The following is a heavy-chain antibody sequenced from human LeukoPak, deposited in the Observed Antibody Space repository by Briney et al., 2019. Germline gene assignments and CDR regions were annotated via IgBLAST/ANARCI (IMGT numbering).Heavy chain of an antibody. V-gene: IGHV1-8*01. CDR2: MNPNSGNT. CDR3: ARVSGPYDYGDYVGDY. J-gene: IGHJ4*02. CDR1: GYTFTSYD. Sequence: ASVKVSCKASGYTFTSYDINWVRQATGQGLEWMGWMNPNSGNTGYAQKFQGRVTMTRNTSISTAYMELSSLRSEDTAVYYCARVSGPYDYGDYVGDYWGQGTLVTVSS. D-gene: IGHD4-17*01.